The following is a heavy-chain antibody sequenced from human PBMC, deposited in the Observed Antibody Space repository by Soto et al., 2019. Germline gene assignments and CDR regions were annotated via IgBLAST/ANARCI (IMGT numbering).Heavy chain of an antibody. CDR2: ISGSVGST. V-gene: IGHV3-23*01. CDR1: GFTFSSYA. Sequence: RFLRLNCVASGFTFSSYAKSGVGQAPGKGLEWVSAISGSVGSTYYADSVKGRFTISRDNSKNTLYLQMNSLRAEDTAVYYCANLSGYTYGDADYFDYWGQGTPVPVP. J-gene: IGHJ4*02. D-gene: IGHD5-18*01. CDR3: ANLSGYTYGDADYFDY.